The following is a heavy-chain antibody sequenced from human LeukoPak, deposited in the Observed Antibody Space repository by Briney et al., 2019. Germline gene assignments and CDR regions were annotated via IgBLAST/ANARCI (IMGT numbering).Heavy chain of an antibody. CDR1: GGSISSGSYY. CDR3: ARDRGGGGSSWFHYYYYMDV. CDR2: IYTSGST. V-gene: IGHV4-61*02. J-gene: IGHJ6*03. D-gene: IGHD6-13*01. Sequence: SETLSLTCTVSGGSISSGSYYWSWIRQPAGKGLEWIGRIYTSGSTNYNPSLKSRVTISVDTSKNQFSLKLSSVTAADTAVYYCARDRGGGGSSWFHYYYYMDVWGKGTTVTVSS.